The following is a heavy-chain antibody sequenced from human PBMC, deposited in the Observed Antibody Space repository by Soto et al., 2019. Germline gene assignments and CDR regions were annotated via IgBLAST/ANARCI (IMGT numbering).Heavy chain of an antibody. J-gene: IGHJ3*02. V-gene: IGHV3-33*01. D-gene: IGHD2-15*01. Sequence: PGGSVRLSSAASGFTFSNYGMHWVRKAPGKGLEWVAVIWYDGSNKYYADSVKGRFTISRDNSKNTLYLQMNSLRAEDTAVYYCARATFLPREGRYCSGGSCYSAAFDIWGQGTMVTVSS. CDR3: ARATFLPREGRYCSGGSCYSAAFDI. CDR1: GFTFSNYG. CDR2: IWYDGSNK.